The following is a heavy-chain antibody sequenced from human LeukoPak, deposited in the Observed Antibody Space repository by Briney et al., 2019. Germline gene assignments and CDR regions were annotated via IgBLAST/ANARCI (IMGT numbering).Heavy chain of an antibody. J-gene: IGHJ4*02. Sequence: GGSLRLSCAASGFTVSSNYMSWVRQAPGKGLVWVSDIHPHGRYAAYADSVRGRFTISRDDAKNTLYLQMNSLTSEDTAVYYCVRGTNDWKGLDYWGQGTLVTASS. CDR3: VRGTNDWKGLDY. CDR1: GFTVSSNY. V-gene: IGHV3-74*03. D-gene: IGHD1-1*01. CDR2: IHPHGRYA.